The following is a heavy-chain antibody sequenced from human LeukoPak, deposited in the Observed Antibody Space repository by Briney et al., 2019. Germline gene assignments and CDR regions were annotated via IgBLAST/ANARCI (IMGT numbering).Heavy chain of an antibody. D-gene: IGHD1-26*01. CDR1: GFTFSSYW. Sequence: GGSLRLSCAASGFTFSSYWMHWVRQAPGKGLVWVSSISTSSKYIYYADSVKGRFTISRDNAKNTLYLQMNSLRAEDTAVYYCARDKYSGTNGWFDPWGQGTLVTVSS. V-gene: IGHV3-21*06. J-gene: IGHJ5*02. CDR2: ISTSSKYI. CDR3: ARDKYSGTNGWFDP.